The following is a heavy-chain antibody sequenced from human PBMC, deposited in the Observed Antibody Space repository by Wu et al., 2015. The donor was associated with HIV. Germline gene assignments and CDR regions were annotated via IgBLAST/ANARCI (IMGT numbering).Heavy chain of an antibody. CDR1: GYTFISYD. CDR2: MNPNSGSA. J-gene: IGHJ6*04. Sequence: QVQLVQSGAEVKEPGASVKVSCKTSGYTFISYDINWVRQATGQGLEWMGWMNPNSGSAVSVQKFQGRVTFTGNTSTRTAYMELSDLRSEDTAVYYCARARNSYFGMDVWGKGTTVIVSS. CDR3: ARARNSYFGMDV. V-gene: IGHV1-8*01.